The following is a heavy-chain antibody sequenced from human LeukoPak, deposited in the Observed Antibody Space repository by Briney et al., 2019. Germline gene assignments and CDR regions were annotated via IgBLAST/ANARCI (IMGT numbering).Heavy chain of an antibody. Sequence: GGSLRLSCAAPVFTFISYWMSWVRQAPGRGLEWVANIKQDGREKYYVDSLKGGVTISRDNAKISLYLQINSARAEDAAVYSCARGRRSWEPFDYWGQGTLVTVSS. J-gene: IGHJ4*02. CDR1: VFTFISYW. CDR2: IKQDGREK. V-gene: IGHV3-7*01. CDR3: ARGRRSWEPFDY. D-gene: IGHD1-26*01.